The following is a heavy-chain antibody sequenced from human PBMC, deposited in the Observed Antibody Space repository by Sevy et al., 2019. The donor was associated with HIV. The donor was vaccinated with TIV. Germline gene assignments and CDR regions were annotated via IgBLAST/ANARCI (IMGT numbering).Heavy chain of an antibody. CDR3: ARAGGSTDWGMDV. V-gene: IGHV4-59*01. J-gene: IGHJ6*02. Sequence: SETLSLTCTVSGGSISSYYWKWIRHPPGKGLEWIGYIHYSGKTNYNPSLEDRVSISVDTSKNQFSLKLTSVTAADTAVYYCARAGGSTDWGMDVWGQRTTVTVSS. CDR1: GGSISSYY. D-gene: IGHD6-19*01. CDR2: IHYSGKT.